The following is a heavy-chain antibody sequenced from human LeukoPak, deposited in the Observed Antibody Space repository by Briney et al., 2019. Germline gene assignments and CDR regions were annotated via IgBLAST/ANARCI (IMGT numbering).Heavy chain of an antibody. Sequence: GGSLRLSCAASGFTFSSYGMHWVRQAPGKGLEWVAVIWYDGSNKYYADSVKGRFTVSRDNSKNTLYLQMNSLRAEDTAVYYCARGLDSSGYYLDYWGQGTLVTVSS. J-gene: IGHJ4*02. CDR2: IWYDGSNK. CDR1: GFTFSSYG. D-gene: IGHD3-22*01. V-gene: IGHV3-33*01. CDR3: ARGLDSSGYYLDY.